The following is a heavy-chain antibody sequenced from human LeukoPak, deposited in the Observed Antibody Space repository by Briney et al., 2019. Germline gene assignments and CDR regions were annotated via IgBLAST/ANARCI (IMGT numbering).Heavy chain of an antibody. V-gene: IGHV4-4*07. D-gene: IGHD3-10*01. CDR2: IYTSGST. J-gene: IGHJ3*02. CDR1: GGSISSYY. CDR3: ASPGGSGLRAFDI. Sequence: SETLSLTCTVSGGSISSYYWSWIRQPAGKGLEWIGRIYTSGSTNYNPSLKSRVTMSVDTSKNQFSLKLSSVTAADTAVCYCASPGGSGLRAFDIWGQGTMVTVSS.